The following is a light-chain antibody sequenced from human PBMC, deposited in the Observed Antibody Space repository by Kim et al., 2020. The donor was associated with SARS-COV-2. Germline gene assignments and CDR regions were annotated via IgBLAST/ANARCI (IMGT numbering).Light chain of an antibody. V-gene: IGLV3-21*04. CDR3: QVWDSSRGV. CDR1: NIGSKS. CDR2: YDS. Sequence: VAPGKTARITCGGNNIGSKSVHWYQQKPGQAPVLVIYYDSDRPSGIPERFSGSNSGNTATLTISRVEAGDEADYYCQVWDSSRGVFGGGTQLTVL. J-gene: IGLJ3*02.